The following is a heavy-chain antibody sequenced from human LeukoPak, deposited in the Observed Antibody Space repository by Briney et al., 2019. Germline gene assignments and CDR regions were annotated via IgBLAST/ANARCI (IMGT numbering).Heavy chain of an antibody. D-gene: IGHD3-22*01. CDR2: MRSDGSDE. CDR1: GFIFSTYG. J-gene: IGHJ4*02. Sequence: GGSLRLSCAASGFIFSTYGMHWVRQAPGKGQEWVAFMRSDGSDEYYAGSVKGRFTISRDNSKNTLFLQMNSLRAEDTAVYYCGKHDSSSYYWGRGTLVTVSS. V-gene: IGHV3-30*02. CDR3: GKHDSSSYY.